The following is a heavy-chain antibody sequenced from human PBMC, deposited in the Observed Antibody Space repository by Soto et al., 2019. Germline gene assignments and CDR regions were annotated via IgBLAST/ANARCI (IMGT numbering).Heavy chain of an antibody. V-gene: IGHV4-59*08. CDR2: IYYSGST. Sequence: SETLSLTCTVSGGSISSYYWSWIRQPPGKGLEWIGYIYYSGSTNYNPSLKSRVTISVDTSKNQFSLKLSSVTAADTAVYYCARLSSYCSGGSCYAFDYWGQGTLVTVSS. CDR3: ARLSSYCSGGSCYAFDY. D-gene: IGHD2-15*01. J-gene: IGHJ4*02. CDR1: GGSISSYY.